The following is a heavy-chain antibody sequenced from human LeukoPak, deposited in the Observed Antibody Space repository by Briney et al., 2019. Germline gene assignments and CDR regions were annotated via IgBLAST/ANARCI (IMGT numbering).Heavy chain of an antibody. V-gene: IGHV4-39*07. J-gene: IGHJ4*02. D-gene: IGHD3-10*01. CDR2: ISYSWNT. Sequence: SETLSLTCTVYGGSITTKNYYWGWFRQTPGTGLEWIVSISYSWNTYYHPSLKSRVSISLDTSKNQFSLRLSSVAAADTAVYYSARGALLWFGAKMEYYFDSWGQGTPLTVSS. CDR3: ARGALLWFGAKMEYYFDS. CDR1: GGSITTKNYY.